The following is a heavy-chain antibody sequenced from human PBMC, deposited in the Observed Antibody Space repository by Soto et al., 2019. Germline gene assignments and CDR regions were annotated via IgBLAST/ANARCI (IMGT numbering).Heavy chain of an antibody. CDR3: AKSQPEYYYDSSGYCCFDY. V-gene: IGHV3-23*01. D-gene: IGHD3-22*01. CDR1: GFTFSSYA. J-gene: IGHJ4*02. Sequence: GGSLRLSCAASGFTFSSYAMSWVRQAPGKGLEWVSAISGSGGSTYYADSVKGRFTISRDNSKNTLYLQMNSLRAEDTAVYYCAKSQPEYYYDSSGYCCFDYWGQGTLVTVSS. CDR2: ISGSGGST.